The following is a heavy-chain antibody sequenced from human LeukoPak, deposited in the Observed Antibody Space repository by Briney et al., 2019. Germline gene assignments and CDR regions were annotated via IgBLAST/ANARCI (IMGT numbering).Heavy chain of an antibody. CDR3: ARAGGMITIFGVVPNWFDP. V-gene: IGHV1-2*06. CDR2: INPNSGGT. D-gene: IGHD3-3*01. Sequence: ASVKVSCKASGYTFTGYYMHLVRQAPGQGLEWMGRINPNSGGTNYAQKFQGRVTMTRDTSISTAYMELSRLRSDDTAVYYCARAGGMITIFGVVPNWFDPWGQGTLVTVSS. CDR1: GYTFTGYY. J-gene: IGHJ5*02.